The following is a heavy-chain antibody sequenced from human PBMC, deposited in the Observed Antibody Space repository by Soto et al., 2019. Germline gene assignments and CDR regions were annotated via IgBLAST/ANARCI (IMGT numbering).Heavy chain of an antibody. CDR2: ITWNGVAL. Sequence: EVQLVESGGGLVQPGRSLRLSCAASGFVFDDFAMHWVRQSPGKGLEWVSGITWNGVALGYADSVKGRFTISRDSVKKSLFLQMDSLRPEDPALYFSAKSLVGARHHLYRYLDVWGTGTTVTVSS. J-gene: IGHJ6*04. V-gene: IGHV3-9*01. CDR3: AKSLVGARHHLYRYLDV. CDR1: GFVFDDFA. D-gene: IGHD1-26*01.